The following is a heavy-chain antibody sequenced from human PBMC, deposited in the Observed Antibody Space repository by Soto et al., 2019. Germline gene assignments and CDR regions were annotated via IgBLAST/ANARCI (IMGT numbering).Heavy chain of an antibody. CDR1: GFTFNNYA. V-gene: IGHV3-23*01. D-gene: IGHD4-17*01. CDR2: ISGRGGST. Sequence: EVQLLESGGGLVQPGGSLRLSCAASGFTFNNYAMSWVRQAPDKGLEWVSAISGRGGSTYYADSVKGRFTISRDNSKNTLFLQMNSQRAEDTAVYYCAKDSTVTTSLYSYYYGLDVWGQGTTVTVSS. J-gene: IGHJ6*02. CDR3: AKDSTVTTSLYSYYYGLDV.